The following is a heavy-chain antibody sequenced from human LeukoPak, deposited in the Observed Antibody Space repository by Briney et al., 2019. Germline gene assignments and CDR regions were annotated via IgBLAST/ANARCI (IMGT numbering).Heavy chain of an antibody. Sequence: PGGSLRLSCAASGFTFSSHWMHWVRQAPGKGLVWVSRIKGDGSSTSYADSVKGRFTISRDNTKNTLNLQMNSLRVEDTAVYYCVRDGVGAPPFDYWGQGILVTVST. CDR3: VRDGVGAPPFDY. CDR2: IKGDGSST. CDR1: GFTFSSHW. J-gene: IGHJ4*02. D-gene: IGHD2-8*01. V-gene: IGHV3-74*01.